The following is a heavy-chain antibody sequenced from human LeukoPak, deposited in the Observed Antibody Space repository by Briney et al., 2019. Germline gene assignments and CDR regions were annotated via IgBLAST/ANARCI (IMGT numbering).Heavy chain of an antibody. CDR1: GYTFTSYD. CDR3: ARGGDYMYNWFDP. CDR2: INLNSGNT. Sequence: ASVKVSCKASGYTFTSYDINWVRLATGQGLEWMGWINLNSGNTAYAQKFQGRVTMTRDTSKGTVYMELSSLRSEDTAVYYCARGGDYMYNWFDPWGQGTLVTVSS. J-gene: IGHJ5*02. D-gene: IGHD4-17*01. V-gene: IGHV1-8*01.